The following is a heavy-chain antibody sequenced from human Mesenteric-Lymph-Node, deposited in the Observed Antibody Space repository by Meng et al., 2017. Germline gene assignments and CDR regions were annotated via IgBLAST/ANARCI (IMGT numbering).Heavy chain of an antibody. CDR3: ARGRGYYYDSRDYYYYYGMDV. J-gene: IGHJ6*02. D-gene: IGHD3-22*01. CDR1: GGSISSYY. Sequence: SETLSLTCTVSGGSISSYYWSWIRQPPGKGLEWIGYIYYSGSTNYNPSLKSRVTIPVDTSKNQFSLKLSSVTAADTAVYYCARGRGYYYDSRDYYYYYGMDVWGQGTTVTVSS. V-gene: IGHV4-59*01. CDR2: IYYSGST.